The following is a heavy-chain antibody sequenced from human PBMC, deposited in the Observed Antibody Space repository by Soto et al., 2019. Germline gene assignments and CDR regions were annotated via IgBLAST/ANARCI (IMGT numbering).Heavy chain of an antibody. CDR1: GYTFTSYG. V-gene: IGHV1-18*01. CDR2: ISAYNGNT. J-gene: IGHJ6*02. Sequence: APVEVSCQASGYTFTSYGISWGRQAPGQGLEWMGWISAYNGNTNYAQKLQGRVTMTTDTSTSTAYMELRSLRSDDTAVYYCARDPPPMDVWGQGTTVTVSS. CDR3: ARDPPPMDV.